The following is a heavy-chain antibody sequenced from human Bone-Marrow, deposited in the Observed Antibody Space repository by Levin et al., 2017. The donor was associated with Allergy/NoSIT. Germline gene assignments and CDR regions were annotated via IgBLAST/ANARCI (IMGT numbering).Heavy chain of an antibody. D-gene: IGHD3-10*01. Sequence: SETLSLTCTVSGGSIYNSPYFWAWIRQPPGKGLEWIGSIYYTERSFYNPSLTSRVSISVDTSTNQFSLKLISVTAAATAIYYCARVSYYGSGPYYEYYFDSWGQGTLVTVSS. CDR3: ARVSYYGSGPYYEYYFDS. J-gene: IGHJ4*02. CDR2: IYYTERS. V-gene: IGHV4-39*07. CDR1: GGSIYNSPYF.